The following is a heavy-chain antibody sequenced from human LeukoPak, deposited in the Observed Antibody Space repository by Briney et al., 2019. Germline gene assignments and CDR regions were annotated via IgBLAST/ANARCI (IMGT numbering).Heavy chain of an antibody. D-gene: IGHD5-24*01. CDR1: GFNFSTFS. V-gene: IGHV3-21*06. CDR3: ARGGDGYNSYLDF. CDR2: ISYSSTFI. Sequence: PGGSLRLSCKGSGFNFSTFSLNWVRQAPGKGLEWVASISYSSTFIDYADSVKGRFTISRDNTQSSVFLQMNRLRDDDTAAYFCARGGDGYNSYLDFWGQGTLLSVSS. J-gene: IGHJ4*02.